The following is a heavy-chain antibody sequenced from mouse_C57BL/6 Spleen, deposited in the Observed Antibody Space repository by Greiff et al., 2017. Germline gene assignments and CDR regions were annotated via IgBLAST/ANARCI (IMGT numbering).Heavy chain of an antibody. CDR3: ARLSSYYFDY. J-gene: IGHJ2*01. Sequence: QVQLQQPGAELVRPGSSVKLSCKASGYTFTSYWMDWVKQRPGQGLEWIGNIYPSDSETHYNQKFKDKATLTVDKSSSTAYMQLSSLTSEDSAVYYCARLSSYYFDYWGQGTTLTVSS. V-gene: IGHV1-61*01. CDR1: GYTFTSYW. CDR2: IYPSDSET.